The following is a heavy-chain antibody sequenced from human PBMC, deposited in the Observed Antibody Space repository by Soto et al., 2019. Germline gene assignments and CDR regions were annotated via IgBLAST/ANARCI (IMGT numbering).Heavy chain of an antibody. D-gene: IGHD2-8*02. Sequence: PRLSCAASGFTCSSYDMSWVRQAPGKGLEWVSTILVGGSTHYPDSVKGRFTISRDNSKNTVFLQMNSLTPGDTAVYYCAKATATGGGAFDICGQGTVVTVSS. CDR1: GFTCSSYD. CDR2: ILVGGST. CDR3: AKATATGGGAFDI. J-gene: IGHJ3*02. V-gene: IGHV3-23*01.